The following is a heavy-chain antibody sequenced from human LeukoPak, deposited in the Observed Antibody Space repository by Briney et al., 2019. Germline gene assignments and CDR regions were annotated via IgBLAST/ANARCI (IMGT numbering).Heavy chain of an antibody. CDR1: GFTFSSYA. Sequence: GGSLRLSCAASGFTFSSYAMSWVRQAPGKGLEWVSAISGSGGSTYYADSVKGRFTISRDNSKNTLYLQMNSLRAEDTAVYYCAKESGSCYAPQGPYYFDYWGQGTLVTVSS. J-gene: IGHJ4*02. V-gene: IGHV3-23*01. CDR2: ISGSGGST. D-gene: IGHD1-26*01. CDR3: AKESGSCYAPQGPYYFDY.